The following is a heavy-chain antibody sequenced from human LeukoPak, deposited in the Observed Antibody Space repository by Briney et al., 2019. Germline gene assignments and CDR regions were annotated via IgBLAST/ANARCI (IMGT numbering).Heavy chain of an antibody. Sequence: PGGSLRLSCAASGFTFNNYIMNWVRRAPGKGLEWVSGISGGGDGTYYADSIKGRFTISRDNSKSSLYLQMNGLRAEDTAVYYCAKDGYGRSDYWGQGTLVTVSS. CDR1: GFTFNNYI. CDR2: ISGGGDGT. J-gene: IGHJ4*02. D-gene: IGHD5-18*01. CDR3: AKDGYGRSDY. V-gene: IGHV3-23*01.